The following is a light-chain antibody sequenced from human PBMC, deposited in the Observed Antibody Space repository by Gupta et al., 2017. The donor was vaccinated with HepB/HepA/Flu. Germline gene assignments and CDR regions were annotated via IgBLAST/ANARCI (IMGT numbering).Light chain of an antibody. V-gene: IGLV1-51*01. CDR1: SSNIGNNY. CDR3: AIWDSTLTAEVL. J-gene: IGLJ2*01. Sequence: QSVLTQPPSVSAAPGQKVTISCSGSSSNIGNNYVSWYQQLPGTAPKLLIYDNNKRPSRIPDRFSGSKSGTSATLGITGLQTGDEADYYCAIWDSTLTAEVLFGGGTKLTVV. CDR2: DNN.